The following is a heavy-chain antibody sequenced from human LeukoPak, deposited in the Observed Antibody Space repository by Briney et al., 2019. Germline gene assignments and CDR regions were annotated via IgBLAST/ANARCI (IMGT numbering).Heavy chain of an antibody. CDR2: ISGSGGST. CDR1: GFTFSSYA. J-gene: IGHJ2*01. V-gene: IGHV3-23*01. Sequence: GGSLRLSCAASGFTFSSYAMSWVRQAPGKGLEWVSAISGSGGSTYYADSVKGRFAISRDNSKNTLYLQMNSLRAEDTAVYYCARGRLYYGSGSASWYFDLWGRGTLVTVSS. D-gene: IGHD3-10*01. CDR3: ARGRLYYGSGSASWYFDL.